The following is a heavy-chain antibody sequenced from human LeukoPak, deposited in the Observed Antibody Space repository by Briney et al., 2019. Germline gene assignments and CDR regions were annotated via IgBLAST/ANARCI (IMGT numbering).Heavy chain of an antibody. J-gene: IGHJ1*01. CDR1: GYTFTSYD. V-gene: IGHV1-24*01. CDR2: FDPEDGET. Sequence: ASVKVSCKASGYTFTSYDINWVRQAPGKGLEWMGGFDPEDGETIYAQKFQGRVTMTEDTSTDTAYMELSSLRSEDTAVYYCATDRIAVAGWPLRGSWGQGTLVTVSS. CDR3: ATDRIAVAGWPLRGS. D-gene: IGHD6-19*01.